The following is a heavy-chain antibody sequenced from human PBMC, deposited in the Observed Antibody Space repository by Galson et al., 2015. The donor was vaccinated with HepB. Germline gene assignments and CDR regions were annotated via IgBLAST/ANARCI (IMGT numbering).Heavy chain of an antibody. CDR3: ARGRGRWLQFFDY. V-gene: IGHV4-34*01. D-gene: IGHD5-24*01. CDR2: INHSGST. CDR1: GGSFSGYY. J-gene: IGHJ4*02. Sequence: LSLTCAVYGGSFSGYYWSWIRQPPGKGLEWIGEINHSGSTNYNPSLKSRVTISVDTSKNQFSLKLSSVTAADTAVYYCARGRGRWLQFFDYWGQGTLVTVSS.